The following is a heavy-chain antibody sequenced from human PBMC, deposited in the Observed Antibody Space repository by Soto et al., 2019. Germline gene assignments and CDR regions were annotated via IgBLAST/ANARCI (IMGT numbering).Heavy chain of an antibody. V-gene: IGHV1-3*01. CDR1: GDTRTDFS. D-gene: IGHD2-15*01. Sequence: ASVKVSCKASGDTRTDFSMHWVCQAPGQRPEWMGWLSVGNGDTKYSQKFQGRVTITRDTSARTAYMELSNLRSEDTAVYYCATSEGDCGGGSCYNYFYYYGMDVWGQGTTVTVSS. J-gene: IGHJ6*02. CDR2: LSVGNGDT. CDR3: ATSEGDCGGGSCYNYFYYYGMDV.